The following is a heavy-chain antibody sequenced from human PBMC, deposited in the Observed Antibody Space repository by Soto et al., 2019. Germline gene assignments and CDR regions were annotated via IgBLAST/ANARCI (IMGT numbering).Heavy chain of an antibody. V-gene: IGHV3-33*01. CDR2: IWYVGSNK. D-gene: IGHD6-19*01. J-gene: IGHJ4*02. Sequence: QVQLVESGGGVVQPGRSLRLSCAASGFTFSSYGMHWVRQAPGKGLEWVAVIWYVGSNKYYADSVKGRFTISRDNSKNTLYLQMNSLRAEDTAVYYCARDPPFGGIAVARGGDYWGQGTLVTVSS. CDR3: ARDPPFGGIAVARGGDY. CDR1: GFTFSSYG.